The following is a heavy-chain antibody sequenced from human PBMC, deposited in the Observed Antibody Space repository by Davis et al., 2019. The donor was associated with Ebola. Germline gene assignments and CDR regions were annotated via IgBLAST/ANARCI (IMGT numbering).Heavy chain of an antibody. V-gene: IGHV4-39*01. CDR3: ARHGGPPVQGPLYYYMDV. D-gene: IGHD3-10*01. CDR1: GGSISSSSYY. Sequence: PSETLSLTCTVSGGSISSSSYYWGWIRQPPGKGLEWIGSIYYSGSTYYNPSLKSRVTISVDTSKNQFSLKLSSVTAADTAVYYCARHGGPPVQGPLYYYMDVWGKGTTVTVSS. J-gene: IGHJ6*03. CDR2: IYYSGST.